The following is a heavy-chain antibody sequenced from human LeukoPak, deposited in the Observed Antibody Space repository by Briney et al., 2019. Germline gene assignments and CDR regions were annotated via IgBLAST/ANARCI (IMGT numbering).Heavy chain of an antibody. Sequence: GESLQISCKGSEYSFSTYWIGWVRQMPGQGLEWMGIIFPGDSDTRYSPSFQGQVTISADKSISTAYLQWSSLKASDTAIYYCASEYCSGGNCYFDYWGQGTLVTVSS. CDR1: EYSFSTYW. J-gene: IGHJ4*02. V-gene: IGHV5-51*01. CDR2: IFPGDSDT. CDR3: ASEYCSGGNCYFDY. D-gene: IGHD2-15*01.